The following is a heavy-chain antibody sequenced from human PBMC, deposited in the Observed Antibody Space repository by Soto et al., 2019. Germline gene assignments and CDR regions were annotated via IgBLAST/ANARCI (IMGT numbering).Heavy chain of an antibody. D-gene: IGHD2-2*01. Sequence: QLQLQESGPRLVKPSETLSLTCSVSGGSISSSSYSWGWIRQPPVKGLEWIGTIYYSGSTHYNPFLEGRVAISADTPNNQLSLRLSSVTAADTAVYYCGRQPGHCGSTTCFGYYSLDVWGQGTTVTVS. CDR1: GGSISSSSYS. V-gene: IGHV4-39*01. CDR2: IYYSGST. CDR3: GRQPGHCGSTTCFGYYSLDV. J-gene: IGHJ6*02.